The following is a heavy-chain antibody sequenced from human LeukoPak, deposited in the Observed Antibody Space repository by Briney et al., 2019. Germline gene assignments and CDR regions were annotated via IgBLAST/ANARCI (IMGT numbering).Heavy chain of an antibody. CDR1: GGSFSGYY. J-gene: IGHJ3*02. V-gene: IGHV4-34*01. D-gene: IGHD3-10*01. CDR2: INHSGST. Sequence: PSETLSLTCAVYGGSFSGYYWSWIRQRPGKGLEWIGEINHSGSTNYNPSLKSRVTISVDTSKNQFSLKLSSVTAADTAVYYCARVYGSGIPWAFDIWGQGTMVTVSS. CDR3: ARVYGSGIPWAFDI.